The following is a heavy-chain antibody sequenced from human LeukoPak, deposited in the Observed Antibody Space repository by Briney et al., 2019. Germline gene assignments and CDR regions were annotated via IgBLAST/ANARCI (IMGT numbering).Heavy chain of an antibody. CDR3: ARDTYYYDSSGYYFFDY. Sequence: ASVKVSCKASGYTFTSFGISWVRQAPGQGLEWMGRIIPILGIANYAQKFQGRVTITADKSTSTAYMELSSLRSEDTAVYYCARDTYYYDSSGYYFFDYWGQGTLVTVSS. J-gene: IGHJ4*02. D-gene: IGHD3-22*01. CDR2: IIPILGIA. CDR1: GYTFTSFG. V-gene: IGHV1-69*04.